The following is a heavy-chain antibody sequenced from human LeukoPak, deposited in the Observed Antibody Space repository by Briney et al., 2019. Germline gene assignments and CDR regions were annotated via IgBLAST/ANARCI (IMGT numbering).Heavy chain of an antibody. D-gene: IGHD6-19*01. J-gene: IGHJ4*02. CDR2: ISYDGSNK. Sequence: PGGSLRLSCAASGFTFSSYGMHWVRQAPGKGLEWVAVISYDGSNKYYADSVKGRFTISRDNSKNTLYLQMNSLRAEDTAVYYCAKDPGGEWLVLYYFDYWGQGTLVTVSS. CDR1: GFTFSSYG. V-gene: IGHV3-30*18. CDR3: AKDPGGEWLVLYYFDY.